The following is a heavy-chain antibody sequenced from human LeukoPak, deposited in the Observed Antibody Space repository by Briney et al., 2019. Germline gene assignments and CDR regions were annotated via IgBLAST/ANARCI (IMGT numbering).Heavy chain of an antibody. J-gene: IGHJ4*02. CDR2: INHSGST. CDR1: GRSFSGYY. Sequence: SETLSLTCAVYGRSFSGYYWSWIRQPPGKGLEWIGEINHSGSTNYNPSLKSRVTISVDTSKNQFSLKLSSVTAADTAVYYCARGLRSSYWDQGTLVTVSS. CDR3: ARGLRSSY. D-gene: IGHD4-17*01. V-gene: IGHV4-34*01.